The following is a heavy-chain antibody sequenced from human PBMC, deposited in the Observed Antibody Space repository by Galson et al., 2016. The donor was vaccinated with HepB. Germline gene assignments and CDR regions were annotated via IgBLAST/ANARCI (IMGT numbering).Heavy chain of an antibody. J-gene: IGHJ5*02. CDR1: GFIFDNHA. V-gene: IGHV3-23*01. Sequence: SLRLSCAASGFIFDNHAMSWVRQAPGKGLEWVAGIRGNGISESYPDSVKGRFIISRDSSESALYLQMNSLRAEDTAIYYCAKDQLIVVVPAAGNWFGPWGPGTQVTVSS. CDR3: AKDQLIVVVPAAGNWFGP. CDR2: IRGNGISE. D-gene: IGHD2-2*01.